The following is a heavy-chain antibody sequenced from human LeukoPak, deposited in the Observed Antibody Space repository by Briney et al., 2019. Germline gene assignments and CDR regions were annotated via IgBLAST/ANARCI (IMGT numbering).Heavy chain of an antibody. CDR3: AKDAQRGFDYSNSLEH. CDR2: IWSDTTNQ. Sequence: PGRSLRLSCAASGFPFSRYGMHWVRQAPGKGREWGAVIWSDTTNQYYADSVKGRFTISRDNFKNMVSLQMNRPTAEDTAVYYCAKDAQRGFDYSNSLEHWGQGSLVTVSS. J-gene: IGHJ4*02. CDR1: GFPFSRYG. V-gene: IGHV3-33*03. D-gene: IGHD4-11*01.